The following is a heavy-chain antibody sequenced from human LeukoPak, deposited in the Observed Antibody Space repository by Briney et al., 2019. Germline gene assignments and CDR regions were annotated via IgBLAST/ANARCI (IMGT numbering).Heavy chain of an antibody. D-gene: IGHD3-22*01. CDR1: GYIFTGYF. Sequence: GASVKVSCKASGYIFTGYFMHWVRQAPGQGLEWMGWISPNSGATNCAQNFQGRVTMTRDTSISTAYMELRSDDTAVYYCARGHYDTSGYYHLDYWGQGTLVTVSS. CDR2: ISPNSGAT. J-gene: IGHJ4*02. CDR3: ARGHYDTSGYYHLDY. V-gene: IGHV1-2*02.